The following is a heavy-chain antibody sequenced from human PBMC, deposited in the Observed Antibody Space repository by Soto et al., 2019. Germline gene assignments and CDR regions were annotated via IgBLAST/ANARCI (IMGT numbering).Heavy chain of an antibody. V-gene: IGHV3-30*18. CDR2: ISYDGSNK. D-gene: IGHD1-26*01. CDR3: AKGGSSARYYYYGMDV. J-gene: IGHJ6*02. Sequence: QVPLVESGGGVVQPGRSLRLSCAASGFTFSSYGMHWVRQAPGKGLEWVAVISYDGSNKYYADSVKGRFTISRDNSKNTLYLQMNSLRAEDTAVYYCAKGGSSARYYYYGMDVWGQGTTVTVSS. CDR1: GFTFSSYG.